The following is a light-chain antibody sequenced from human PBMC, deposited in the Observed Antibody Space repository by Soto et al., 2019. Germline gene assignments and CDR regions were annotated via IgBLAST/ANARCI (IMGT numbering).Light chain of an antibody. CDR3: LHHNNYPLT. Sequence: DIQMTQSPSSLSASVGDRISVTCRASQGIGNGLGWYQQKPGKAPKRLIFAASTLESGVPSRFSGSGSGTEFTLTITSLQPEDFATYYCLHHNNYPLTFGGGTRVEI. V-gene: IGKV1-17*01. J-gene: IGKJ4*01. CDR2: AAS. CDR1: QGIGNG.